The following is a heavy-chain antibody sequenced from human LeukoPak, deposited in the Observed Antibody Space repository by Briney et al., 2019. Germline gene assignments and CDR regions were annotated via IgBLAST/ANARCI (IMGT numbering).Heavy chain of an antibody. J-gene: IGHJ4*02. D-gene: IGHD6-13*01. V-gene: IGHV4-30-4*08. CDR3: ARDGVAAAGTLDY. CDR2: IYYSGST. CDR1: GGSISSGDYY. Sequence: PSQTLCLTCTVSGGSISSGDYYWSWIRQPPGKGLEWIGYIYYSGSTYYNPSLKSRVTISVDASKNQFSLKLSSVTAADTAVYYCARDGVAAAGTLDYWGQGTLVTVSS.